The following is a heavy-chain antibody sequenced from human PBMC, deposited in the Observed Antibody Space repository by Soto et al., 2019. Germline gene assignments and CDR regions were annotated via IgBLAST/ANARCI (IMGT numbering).Heavy chain of an antibody. CDR1: GFTFSSYS. V-gene: IGHV3-21*01. Sequence: SGGSLRLSCAASGFTFSSYSMNWVRQAPGKGLEWVSSISSSSSYIYYADSVKGRFTISRDNAKNSVFLQMNSLRAEDTAVYYCARGGYSYGYTFDYWGQGTLVTVSS. D-gene: IGHD5-18*01. J-gene: IGHJ4*02. CDR2: ISSSSSYI. CDR3: ARGGYSYGYTFDY.